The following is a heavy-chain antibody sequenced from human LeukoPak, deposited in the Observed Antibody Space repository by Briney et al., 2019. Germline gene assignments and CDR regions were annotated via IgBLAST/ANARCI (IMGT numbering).Heavy chain of an antibody. CDR1: GGPISSYY. J-gene: IGHJ4*02. V-gene: IGHV4-59*01. CDR3: ARSYQLRPTFFDY. D-gene: IGHD2-2*01. Sequence: SETLSLTCTVSGGPISSYYWSWIGQPPGRGLEWIGYIYYSGSTNYNPSLKSRVTISVDTSKNQFSLKLSSVTAADTAVYYCARSYQLRPTFFDYWGQGTLVTVSS. CDR2: IYYSGST.